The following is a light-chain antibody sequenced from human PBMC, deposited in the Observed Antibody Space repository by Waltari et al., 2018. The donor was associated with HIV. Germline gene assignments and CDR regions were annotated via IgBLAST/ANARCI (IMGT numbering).Light chain of an antibody. Sequence: DIQLTQSPSLLSASVGERVTFTCRASQGIRNSLAWYQQRPGKAPNPLIYAASTLHSGVPSRFSGSGSGTDFTLTISSLQPEDFATYYCQQFKTYPLTFGPGTKVDVK. CDR2: AAS. CDR3: QQFKTYPLT. CDR1: QGIRNS. V-gene: IGKV1-9*01. J-gene: IGKJ3*01.